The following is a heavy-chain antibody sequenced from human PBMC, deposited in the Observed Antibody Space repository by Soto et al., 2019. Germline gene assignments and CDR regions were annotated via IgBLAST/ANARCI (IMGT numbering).Heavy chain of an antibody. V-gene: IGHV3-48*02. CDR1: GFTISSYS. D-gene: IGHD1-26*01. CDR2: ISSSSSTI. Sequence: EVQLVESGGGLVQPGGSLRLSCAASGFTISSYSMNWVRQAPGKGLEWVSYISSSSSTIYYADSVKGRLTISRDKAKNQLYLQMNSLRDENTAVYYTARESYPFDYWGQGTLVTVSS. CDR3: ARESYPFDY. J-gene: IGHJ4*02.